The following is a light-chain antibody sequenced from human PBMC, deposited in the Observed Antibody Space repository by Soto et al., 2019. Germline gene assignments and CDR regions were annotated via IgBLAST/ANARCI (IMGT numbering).Light chain of an antibody. CDR3: MQALQTPWT. J-gene: IGKJ1*01. V-gene: IGKV2-28*01. CDR1: QSLLHSNGYNY. Sequence: DIVMTQSPLSLPVTPGEPASISCRSSQSLLHSNGYNYLDWYLQKPGQSPQLLIYWGSNRASGVPDRFSGSGSGTDFTLKISRVEAEDVGVYYCMQALQTPWTFAKGPRWTSN. CDR2: WGS.